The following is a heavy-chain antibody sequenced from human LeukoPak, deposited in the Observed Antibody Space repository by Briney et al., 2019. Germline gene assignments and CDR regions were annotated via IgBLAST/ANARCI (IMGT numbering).Heavy chain of an antibody. Sequence: PGESLKTSCEVSGHMFTNHWIGWVRQLPGKGLEWMGIINLGDSDTKYSPSFQGQVTISLDKSISTAYLQWRSLKASDTAMYYCARRPYSGSPNWFDPWGQGTLVTVSS. D-gene: IGHD1-26*01. CDR1: GHMFTNHW. CDR2: INLGDSDT. J-gene: IGHJ5*02. CDR3: ARRPYSGSPNWFDP. V-gene: IGHV5-51*01.